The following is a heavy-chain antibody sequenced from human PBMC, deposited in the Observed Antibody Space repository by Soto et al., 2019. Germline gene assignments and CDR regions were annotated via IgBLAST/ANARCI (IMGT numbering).Heavy chain of an antibody. CDR3: ARRAPPMDV. CDR2: ISPYTGNT. J-gene: IGHJ6*02. Sequence: ASVKVSCKTSGYTFTRSGISWLRQAPGHGLEWMGWISPYTGNTHSATKVQGRLTMTTDTSTSTAYMDLGSLTSDDTAVYYCARRAPPMDVWGQGTTVTVSS. V-gene: IGHV1-18*01. CDR1: GYTFTRSG.